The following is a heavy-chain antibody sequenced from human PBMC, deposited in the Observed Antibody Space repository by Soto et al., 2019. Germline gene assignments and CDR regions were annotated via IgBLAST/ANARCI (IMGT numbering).Heavy chain of an antibody. J-gene: IGHJ4*02. V-gene: IGHV3-30-3*01. CDR2: ISYDGSNK. CDR3: ARDPTMTTVTKFDY. D-gene: IGHD4-17*01. CDR1: GFTFSIYA. Sequence: QVQLVESGGGVVQPGRSLRLSCAASGFTFSIYAMNWVRQAPGKWLEWVAVISYDGSNKYYADSVKGRFTISRDNSKNTLYLQMNSLRAEDTAVYYCARDPTMTTVTKFDYWGQGNLVTVSS.